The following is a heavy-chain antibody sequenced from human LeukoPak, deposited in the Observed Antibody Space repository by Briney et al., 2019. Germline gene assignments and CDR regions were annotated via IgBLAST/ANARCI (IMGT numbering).Heavy chain of an antibody. CDR1: GFTVSSNY. D-gene: IGHD3-3*01. CDR2: IYSGGTT. V-gene: IGHV3-53*01. Sequence: GGSLRLSCAVTGFTVSSNYMSWVRQAPGKGLEWVSVIYSGGTTYYADSVKGRFTISRDNSKNTLYLQMNSLGAEDTAVYYCARHTDDFWSGFDNWGQGTLVTVSS. CDR3: ARHTDDFWSGFDN. J-gene: IGHJ4*02.